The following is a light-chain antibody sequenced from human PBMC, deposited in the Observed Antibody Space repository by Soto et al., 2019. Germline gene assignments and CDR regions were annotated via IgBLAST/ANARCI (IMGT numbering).Light chain of an antibody. V-gene: IGKV4-1*01. CDR1: QSVLYNYNNKNN. Sequence: DIVMTQSPGSLAVSLGERATINCKSSQSVLYNYNNKNNLAWYQQKPGQPPKLLIYKASSLESGVPSRFSGSGSGTEFTLTISSLQPDDFATYYCQQYNSYSFGQGTKLEIK. CDR3: QQYNSYS. CDR2: KAS. J-gene: IGKJ2*01.